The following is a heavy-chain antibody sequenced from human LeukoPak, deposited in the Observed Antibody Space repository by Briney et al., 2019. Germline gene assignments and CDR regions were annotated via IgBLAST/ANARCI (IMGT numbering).Heavy chain of an antibody. V-gene: IGHV5-51*01. CDR3: ARHAGDSSSWYGNWFDP. D-gene: IGHD6-13*01. J-gene: IGHJ5*02. CDR2: IFPHDSDT. Sequence: GESLKISCKGSGYSFQDYWIGWVRQMPGKGPELMGRIFPHDSDTKYSPSFEGQVTISVDKSISTAYLQWSSLKASDTAMYYCARHAGDSSSWYGNWFDPWGQGTLVTVSS. CDR1: GYSFQDYW.